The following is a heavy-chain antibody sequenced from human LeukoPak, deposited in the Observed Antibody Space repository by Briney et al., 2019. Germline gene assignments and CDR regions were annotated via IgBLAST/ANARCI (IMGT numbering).Heavy chain of an antibody. CDR1: GYTFPSYY. Sequence: ASVKVSCKASGYTFPSYYMHWVRQAPGQGLEWMGIINPSGGSTSYAQKFQGRVTMTRDTSTSTVYMELSSLRSEDTAVYYCARDLAYCGGDCYSDYYYYYGMDVWGQGTTVTVSS. CDR2: INPSGGST. CDR3: ARDLAYCGGDCYSDYYYYYGMDV. V-gene: IGHV1-46*01. D-gene: IGHD2-21*02. J-gene: IGHJ6*02.